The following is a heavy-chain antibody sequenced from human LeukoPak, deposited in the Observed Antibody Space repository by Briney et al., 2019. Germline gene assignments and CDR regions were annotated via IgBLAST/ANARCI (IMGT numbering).Heavy chain of an antibody. D-gene: IGHD5-12*01. CDR2: ISSNGGST. V-gene: IGHV3-64*01. CDR3: AREMKRGHDAFDI. CDR1: GFTFSSYA. Sequence: GGSLRLSCAASGFTFSSYAMHWVRQAPGKGLEYVSAISSNGGSTYYANSVEGRFTISRDNSKNTLYLQMGSLRAEDMAAYYCAREMKRGHDAFDIWGQGTMVTVSS. J-gene: IGHJ3*02.